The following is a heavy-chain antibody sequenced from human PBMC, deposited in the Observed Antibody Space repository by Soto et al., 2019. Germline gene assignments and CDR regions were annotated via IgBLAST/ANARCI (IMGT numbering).Heavy chain of an antibody. Sequence: PGESLKISCKGSGYSFTSYWIGWVRQMPGKGLEWMGIIYPGDSDTRYSPSFQGQVTISADKSISTAYLQWSSLKASDTAMYYCSRHDSSGTTCYYYYYGMDVWGQGTTVTVSS. CDR3: SRHDSSGTTCYYYYYGMDV. D-gene: IGHD3-22*01. V-gene: IGHV5-51*01. CDR2: IYPGDSDT. J-gene: IGHJ6*02. CDR1: GYSFTSYW.